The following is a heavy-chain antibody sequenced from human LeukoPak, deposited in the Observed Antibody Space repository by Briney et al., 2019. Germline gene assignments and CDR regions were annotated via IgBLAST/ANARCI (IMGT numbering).Heavy chain of an antibody. CDR3: ARSDSSGPGYYYMDV. V-gene: IGHV1-69*05. D-gene: IGHD3-22*01. Sequence: SVKVSCKASGGTFSSYAISWVRQAPGQGLEWMGGIIPIFGTANYAQKFQGRVTITTDESTSTAYMELSSLRSEDTAVYYCARSDSSGPGYYYMDVWGKGTTVTVSS. CDR1: GGTFSSYA. CDR2: IIPIFGTA. J-gene: IGHJ6*03.